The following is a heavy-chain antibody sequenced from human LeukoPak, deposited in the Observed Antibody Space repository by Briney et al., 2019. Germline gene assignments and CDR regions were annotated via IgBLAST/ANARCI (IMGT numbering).Heavy chain of an antibody. Sequence: GASVKVSCKASGYTFNSYGISWVRQAPGQGLEWMGWISAYNGNTNYAQKLQGRVTITTDTSTSTAYMELRSLRSDDTAVYYCARWTVVPAAGYYYYYGMDVWGQGTTVTVSS. CDR1: GYTFNSYG. D-gene: IGHD2-2*01. J-gene: IGHJ6*02. CDR2: ISAYNGNT. V-gene: IGHV1-18*01. CDR3: ARWTVVPAAGYYYYYGMDV.